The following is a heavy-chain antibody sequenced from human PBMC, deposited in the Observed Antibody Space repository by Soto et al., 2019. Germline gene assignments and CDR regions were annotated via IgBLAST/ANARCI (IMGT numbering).Heavy chain of an antibody. V-gene: IGHV4-4*07. Sequence: SETLSLTCTVSGGSINTFYWSWVRQPAGKGLEWIGRIFSSGSTSFNPSLESRVTISVDTSKNQFSLKLSSVTAADTAVYYCAREYSSYAYYYYGMDVWGQGTTVTVSS. CDR3: AREYSSYAYYYYGMDV. D-gene: IGHD5-12*01. CDR2: IFSSGST. CDR1: GGSINTFY. J-gene: IGHJ6*02.